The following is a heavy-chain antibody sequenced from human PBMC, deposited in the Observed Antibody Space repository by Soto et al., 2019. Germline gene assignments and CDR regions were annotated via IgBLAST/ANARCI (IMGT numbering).Heavy chain of an antibody. V-gene: IGHV1-24*01. CDR3: ATFCDVRNRFAP. CDR1: GYTLTELS. J-gene: IGHJ5*02. D-gene: IGHD2-21*01. CDR2: FDPEDGET. Sequence: ASVKVCCKVSGYTLTELSMHWVRQAPGKGLEWMGGFDPEDGETIYAQKFQGRVTMTEDTSTDTAYMELSSLRSDDTAVYYCATFCDVRNRFAPRARGSLVPVSS.